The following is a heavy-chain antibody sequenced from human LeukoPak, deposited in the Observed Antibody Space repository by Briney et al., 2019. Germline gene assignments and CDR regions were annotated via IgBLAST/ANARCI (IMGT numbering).Heavy chain of an antibody. V-gene: IGHV4-59*01. Sequence: PSETLSLTCTVSDDSITMYYWTWIRQPPGKGLEWIGYVDHTGSTKFNPSLNGRVSISRDTSNNFFSLRLRSVTAADTAVYFCARGRVSSSTWYSTYYYFFYMDFWGKGTPVTVSS. CDR3: ARGRVSSSTWYSTYYYFFYMDF. CDR2: VDHTGST. CDR1: DDSITMYY. D-gene: IGHD4-11*01. J-gene: IGHJ6*03.